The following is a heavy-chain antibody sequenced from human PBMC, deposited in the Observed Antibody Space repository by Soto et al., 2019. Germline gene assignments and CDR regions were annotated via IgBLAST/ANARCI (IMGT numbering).Heavy chain of an antibody. CDR2: ISYSDHST. D-gene: IGHD6-19*01. Sequence: EVQLWESGGGLVQPGGSLRLSCAASGFTFSRYAMNWVRQAPGKGLEWVSSISYSDHSTYYADSVKGRFTISRDNSKDTPYLQMNNLRAEDTAVYYCARRGGSNGWGDFDSWGQGTLVSVSS. J-gene: IGHJ4*02. V-gene: IGHV3-23*01. CDR1: GFTFSRYA. CDR3: ARRGGSNGWGDFDS.